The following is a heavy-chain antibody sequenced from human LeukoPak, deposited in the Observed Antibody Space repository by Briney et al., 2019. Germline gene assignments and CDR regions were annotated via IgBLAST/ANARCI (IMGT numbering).Heavy chain of an antibody. J-gene: IGHJ3*02. CDR1: GFTFSSYG. D-gene: IGHD2-21*02. CDR3: ARGPPIRRIVVVTAKQVSNAFDI. V-gene: IGHV3-33*01. CDR2: IWYDGSNK. Sequence: GGSLRLSCAASGFTFSSYGMHWVRQAPGKGLEWVAVIWYDGSNKYYADSVKGRFTISRDNSKNTLYLQMNSLRAEDTAVYYCARGPPIRRIVVVTAKQVSNAFDIWGQGTMVTVSS.